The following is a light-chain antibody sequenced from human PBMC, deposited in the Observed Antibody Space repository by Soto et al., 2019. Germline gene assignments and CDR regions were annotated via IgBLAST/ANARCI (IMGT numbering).Light chain of an antibody. CDR1: SSNIGSNT. J-gene: IGLJ1*01. CDR3: AAWDDSLNGLYV. CDR2: SNN. Sequence: QSVRTQPPSASGTPGQRVTIACSGSSSNIGSNTVNWYQQLPGTAPKLSVYSNNQRPSGVPDRFSGSKSGTSASLAISGLQYEDGTDYYCAAWDDSLNGLYVFGTVPKVTVL. V-gene: IGLV1-44*01.